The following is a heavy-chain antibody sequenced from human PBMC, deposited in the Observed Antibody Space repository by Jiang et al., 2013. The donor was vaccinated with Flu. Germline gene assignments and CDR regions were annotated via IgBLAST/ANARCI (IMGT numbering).Heavy chain of an antibody. CDR1: GYTFINYW. V-gene: IGHV5-51*01. D-gene: IGHD1-26*01. CDR2: IYPGDSDT. Sequence: GAEVKKPGESLKISCKGSGYTFINYWIGWVRQMPGKGLEWMGIIYPGDSDTRYSPSFQGQVTISADKSISTAYLQWSSLKASDTAMYYCARQNILGATLVGFWGQGTLVTVSS. J-gene: IGHJ4*02. CDR3: ARQNILGATLVGF.